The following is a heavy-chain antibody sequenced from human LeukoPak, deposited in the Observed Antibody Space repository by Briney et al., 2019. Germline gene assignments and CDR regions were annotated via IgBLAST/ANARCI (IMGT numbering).Heavy chain of an antibody. CDR3: ARAGEGGYSGYDYYYHYYMDV. CDR1: GYTFTGYY. V-gene: IGHV1-2*06. D-gene: IGHD5-12*01. J-gene: IGHJ6*03. CDR2: INPNSGGT. Sequence: ASVKVSRKASGYTFTGYYMHWVRQAPGQGLEWMGRINPNSGGTNYAQKFQGRVTMTRDTSISTAYMELSGLRSDDTAVYYCARAGEGGYSGYDYYYHYYMDVWGKGTTVTVSS.